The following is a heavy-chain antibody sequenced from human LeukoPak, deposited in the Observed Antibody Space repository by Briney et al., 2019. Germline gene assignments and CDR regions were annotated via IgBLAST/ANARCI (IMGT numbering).Heavy chain of an antibody. CDR3: ARAYQHLGGLSFPGS. CDR1: GYTFTNYA. V-gene: IGHV7-4-1*02. Sequence: ASVKVSCKASGYTFTNYAMNWVRQAPGQGLQWMGLIDPNTGDPTYAQGFTGRFVFSLDTSVSTTYLQISSLTPEDTAVYYCARAYQHLGGLSFPGSWGQGTLVTVSS. CDR2: IDPNTGDP. J-gene: IGHJ5*02. D-gene: IGHD3-16*01.